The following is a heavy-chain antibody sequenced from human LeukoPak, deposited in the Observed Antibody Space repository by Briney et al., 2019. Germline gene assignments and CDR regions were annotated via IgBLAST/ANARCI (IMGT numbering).Heavy chain of an antibody. D-gene: IGHD2-2*01. V-gene: IGHV3-64D*09. CDR2: ISSDGDNT. J-gene: IGHJ4*02. CDR3: VKNFGYCSSISCYVFDY. CDR1: GFIFSRYA. Sequence: GGSLRLSCSASGFIFSRYAMHWVRQTPGKGLEYVSAISSDGDNTYYADSVKNRFTISRDNSKNTLYLQMRSLRTEDTAVYSCVKNFGYCSSISCYVFDYWGQGTLVTVSS.